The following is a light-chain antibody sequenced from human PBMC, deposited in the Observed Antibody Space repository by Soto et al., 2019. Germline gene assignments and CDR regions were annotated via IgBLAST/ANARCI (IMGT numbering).Light chain of an antibody. Sequence: EIVVTQSPVTLSVSPWERATLSCRASQSVSSNLAWYQQKPGQAPRLLIYGASTRATGIPARFSGSGSGTGFTLTISSLQSEDFAVYYCQKYNNWPRKFGQGTKVDIK. V-gene: IGKV3-15*01. CDR3: QKYNNWPRK. J-gene: IGKJ1*01. CDR2: GAS. CDR1: QSVSSN.